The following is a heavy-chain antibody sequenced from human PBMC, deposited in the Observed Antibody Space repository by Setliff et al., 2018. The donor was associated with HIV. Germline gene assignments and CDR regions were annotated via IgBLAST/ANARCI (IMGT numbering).Heavy chain of an antibody. J-gene: IGHJ5*02. CDR2: INPGGGAT. D-gene: IGHD1-7*01. Sequence: SVKVSCKASGYTFTKYYINWVRQAPGQGLEWMGIINPGGGATTYEKKFQGRVTMTRDTSTSTVYMELNNLRFDDTAVYYCVRDNWNLGSVHNWFDPWGQGTVVTVSS. CDR1: GYTFTKYY. CDR3: VRDNWNLGSVHNWFDP. V-gene: IGHV1-46*01.